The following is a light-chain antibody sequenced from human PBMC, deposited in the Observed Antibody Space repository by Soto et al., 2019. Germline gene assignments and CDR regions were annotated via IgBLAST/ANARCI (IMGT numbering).Light chain of an antibody. CDR2: DVS. V-gene: IGLV2-14*03. CDR1: SSDVGGYKY. J-gene: IGLJ3*02. Sequence: QSALTQPASVSGSPGQSITISCTGTSSDVGGYKYVSWYQQHPGKAPKLMIYDVSNRPSGVSNRFSGSKSGNTASLIISGLQAEDEADYYCSSYTSSSTLVIGGGTKLTVL. CDR3: SSYTSSSTLV.